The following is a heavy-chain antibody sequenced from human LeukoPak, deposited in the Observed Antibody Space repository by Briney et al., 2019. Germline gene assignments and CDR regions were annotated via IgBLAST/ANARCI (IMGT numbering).Heavy chain of an antibody. D-gene: IGHD3-16*01. V-gene: IGHV3-53*01. CDR3: AKDDDWGRYKH. CDR2: IYSGGST. Sequence: GGTLRLSCAASGFTFSSYGMSWVRQAPGKGLEWVSVIYSGGSTYYADSVKGRFTISRDNSKNTLYLQMNSLRAEDTAVYYCAKDDDWGRYKHWGQGTLVTVSS. J-gene: IGHJ1*01. CDR1: GFTFSSYG.